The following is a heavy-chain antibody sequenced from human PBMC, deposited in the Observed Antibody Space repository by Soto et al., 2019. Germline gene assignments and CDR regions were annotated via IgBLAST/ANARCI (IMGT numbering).Heavy chain of an antibody. CDR1: GGSISSSTYY. CDR3: ASPIAAPDAYEI. D-gene: IGHD6-13*01. CDR2: IYYTGST. V-gene: IGHV4-39*02. Sequence: QLQLQESGPGLVTSSETLSLTCTVSGGSISSSTYYWAWIRQPPGRELEWIGSIYYTGSTFYKPSLKSRVTISVDTSKNHFSLRLFSVTAADTGVYYCASPIAAPDAYEIWGQGTMVTVFS. J-gene: IGHJ3*02.